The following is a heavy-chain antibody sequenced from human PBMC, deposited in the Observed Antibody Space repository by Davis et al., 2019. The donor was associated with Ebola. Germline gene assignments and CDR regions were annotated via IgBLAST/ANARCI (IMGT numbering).Heavy chain of an antibody. CDR1: RYTFTRYG. CDR3: ARDRLNYFRSYYGMDV. CDR2: ISAYNGNT. Sequence: SVTVSRMASRYTFTRYGISWVRQAPGQGLEWMGWISAYNGNTNYAQKLQGRVTMTTDTSTSTAYMELRSLRSDDTAVYYCARDRLNYFRSYYGMDVWGKGTTVTVSS. V-gene: IGHV1-18*01. J-gene: IGHJ6*04. D-gene: IGHD2/OR15-2a*01.